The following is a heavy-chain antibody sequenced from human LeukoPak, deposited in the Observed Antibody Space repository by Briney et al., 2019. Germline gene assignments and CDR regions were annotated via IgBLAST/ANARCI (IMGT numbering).Heavy chain of an antibody. CDR1: GFTFSNYA. Sequence: GGSLRLSCAASGFTFSNYAVSWVRQAPGKGLEWVSTISGNGGSTYYADSVKGRFTISRDNSKNTLYLQMNSLRAEDTAVYYCIMQWLVLGAFDYWGQGTLVTVSS. CDR2: ISGNGGST. CDR3: IMQWLVLGAFDY. D-gene: IGHD6-19*01. J-gene: IGHJ4*02. V-gene: IGHV3-23*01.